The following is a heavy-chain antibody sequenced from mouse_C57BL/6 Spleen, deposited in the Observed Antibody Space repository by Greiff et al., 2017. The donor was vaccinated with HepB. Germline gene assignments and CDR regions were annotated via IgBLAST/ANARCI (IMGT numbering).Heavy chain of an antibody. D-gene: IGHD1-1*01. CDR1: GYTFTDYE. Sequence: VQLQQSGAELVRPGASVTLSCKASGYTFTDYEMHWVKQTPVHGLEWIGAIDPETGGTAYNQKFKGKAILTAAKSSSTAYMELRSLTCEDSAVYYCTSPLTTVVAYYYAMDYWGQGTSVTVSS. CDR2: IDPETGGT. CDR3: TSPLTTVVAYYYAMDY. J-gene: IGHJ4*01. V-gene: IGHV1-15*01.